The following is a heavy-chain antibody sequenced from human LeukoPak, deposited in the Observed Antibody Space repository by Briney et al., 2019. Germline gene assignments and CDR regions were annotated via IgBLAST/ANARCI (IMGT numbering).Heavy chain of an antibody. J-gene: IGHJ6*02. Sequence: GGSLRLSYAASGFTFSSYAMSWVRQAPGKGLEWVSYISSSGSIYYADSVKGRFTISRDNAKNSLYLQINNLRAEDTAVYYCARGVDTSLTGGYYYYGMDVWGQGTTVTVSS. D-gene: IGHD5-18*01. CDR2: ISSSGSI. V-gene: IGHV3-48*01. CDR1: GFTFSSYA. CDR3: ARGVDTSLTGGYYYYGMDV.